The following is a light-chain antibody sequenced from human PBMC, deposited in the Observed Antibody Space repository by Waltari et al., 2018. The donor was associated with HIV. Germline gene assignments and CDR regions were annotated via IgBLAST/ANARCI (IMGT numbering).Light chain of an antibody. CDR2: DVS. CDR3: KSSTSRSTPCD. V-gene: IGLV2-14*03. CDR1: NSDIGGHNS. Sequence: QSALTQPASVSGSPGQSITISCTGTNSDIGGHNSVAWYQHHPGKAPQLIIYDVSNRPSWVSNRVSGCKSGNTPSLTISGLQAEDEADYYCKSSTSRSTPCDFGSGTRVTVL. J-gene: IGLJ1*01.